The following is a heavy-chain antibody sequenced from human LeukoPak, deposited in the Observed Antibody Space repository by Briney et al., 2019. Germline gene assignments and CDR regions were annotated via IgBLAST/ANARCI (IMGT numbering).Heavy chain of an antibody. D-gene: IGHD3-3*01. CDR2: ISAYNGNT. V-gene: IGHV1-18*01. CDR3: ARGVIFGVVLDAFDI. J-gene: IGHJ3*02. Sequence: ASXKVSCKASGYTFTSYGISWVRQAPGQGLEWRGWISAYNGNTNYAQKLQGRVTMTTDTSTSTAYMELRSLRSDDTAVYYCARGVIFGVVLDAFDIWGQGTMVTVSS. CDR1: GYTFTSYG.